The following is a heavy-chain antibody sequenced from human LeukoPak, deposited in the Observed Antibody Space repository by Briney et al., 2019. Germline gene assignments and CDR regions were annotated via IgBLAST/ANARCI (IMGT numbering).Heavy chain of an antibody. CDR3: AKDRGSVSLVRGVMGY. V-gene: IGHV3-23*01. J-gene: IGHJ4*02. Sequence: GGALRLSFAASGFTFSSYAMSWVRQAPGKGLEWVSTISGSGGSTYYADSVKGRFTISRDNSKNTLYLQMHSLRAEDTAVYHCAKDRGSVSLVRGVMGYWGQGTLVTVSS. CDR2: ISGSGGST. D-gene: IGHD3-10*01. CDR1: GFTFSSYA.